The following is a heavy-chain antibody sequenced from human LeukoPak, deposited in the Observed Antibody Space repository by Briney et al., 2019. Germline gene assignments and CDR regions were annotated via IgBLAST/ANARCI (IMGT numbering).Heavy chain of an antibody. Sequence: QPGRSLRLSCAASGFTFSSYGMHWVRQAPGKGLEWVAVISYDGSNKYYADSVKGRFTISRDNSKNTLYLQMNSLRAEDTAVYYCARDHWAGIAQTFDYWGQGTLVTVSS. CDR2: ISYDGSNK. V-gene: IGHV3-30*03. CDR1: GFTFSSYG. J-gene: IGHJ4*02. CDR3: ARDHWAGIAQTFDY. D-gene: IGHD6-19*01.